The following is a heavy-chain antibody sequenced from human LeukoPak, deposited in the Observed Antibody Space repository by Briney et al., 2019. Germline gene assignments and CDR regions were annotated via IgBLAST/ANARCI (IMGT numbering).Heavy chain of an antibody. D-gene: IGHD6-13*01. J-gene: IGHJ4*02. CDR1: GFTFSSYA. CDR2: ISGSGGST. CDR3: AKDPGGIAAAGTFDY. V-gene: IGHV3-23*01. Sequence: GFLRLSCAASGFTFSSYAMSLVRPAPGEGLEWVSAISGSGGSTYYADSVKGRFTISRDNSKNTLYLQMNSLRAEDTAVYYCAKDPGGIAAAGTFDYWGQGTLVTVSS.